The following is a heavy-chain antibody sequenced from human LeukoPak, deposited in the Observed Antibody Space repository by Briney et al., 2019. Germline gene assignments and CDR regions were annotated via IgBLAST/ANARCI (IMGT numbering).Heavy chain of an antibody. CDR3: ARDTLTMVRGVIV. V-gene: IGHV4-34*01. J-gene: IGHJ4*02. CDR1: GGTFGGYY. CDR2: INHSGST. Sequence: PDTLSLTCAAYGGTFGGYYWSWIRQPPGKGLEWIGEINHSGSTNYNPSLKSRVTISVDTSKNQFSLKLSSVTAADTAVYCCARDTLTMVRGVIVWGQGTLVTVSS. D-gene: IGHD3-10*01.